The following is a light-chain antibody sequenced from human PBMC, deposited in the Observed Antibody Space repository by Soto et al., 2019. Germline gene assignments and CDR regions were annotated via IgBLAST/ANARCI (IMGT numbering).Light chain of an antibody. CDR3: CSYKSSTPRYV. V-gene: IGLV2-14*03. CDR1: RSDVGASNY. Sequence: QSVLTQPASVSGSPGQSITISCTGTRSDVGASNYVSWYQQHPDKAPKLVIHDVSNRPSGVSDRFSGSKSGYTASLTISGLQAEDEADYYRCSYKSSTPRYVFGTGTKVTVL. CDR2: DVS. J-gene: IGLJ1*01.